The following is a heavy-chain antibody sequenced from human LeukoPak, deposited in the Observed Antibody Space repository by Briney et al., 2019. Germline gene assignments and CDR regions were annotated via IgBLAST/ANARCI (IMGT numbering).Heavy chain of an antibody. CDR1: GGSISSGDYY. CDR3: ARAVGVGYYYYYYYMDV. CDR2: IYYSGST. D-gene: IGHD5-18*01. V-gene: IGHV4-30-4*08. J-gene: IGHJ6*03. Sequence: SETLSLTCTVSGGSISSGDYYWSWIRQPPGKGLEWIGYIYYSGSTYYNPSFKSRVTISVDTSKNQFSLKLSSVTAADTAVYYCARAVGVGYYYYYYYMDVWGKGTTVTVSS.